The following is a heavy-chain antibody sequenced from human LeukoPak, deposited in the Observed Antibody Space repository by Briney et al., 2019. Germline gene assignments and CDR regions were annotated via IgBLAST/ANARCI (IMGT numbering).Heavy chain of an antibody. Sequence: PSETLSLTCTVSGGSISSYFWSWIRQPAGKGLEWIGRIYITGSTNYNPSLKSRVTMSVDTSKNRFSLQLTSLTAADTAVYYCARWGTGHNAFDFWGQGTMVTVSS. CDR1: GGSISSYF. J-gene: IGHJ3*01. V-gene: IGHV4-4*07. CDR2: IYITGST. CDR3: ARWGTGHNAFDF. D-gene: IGHD3-16*01.